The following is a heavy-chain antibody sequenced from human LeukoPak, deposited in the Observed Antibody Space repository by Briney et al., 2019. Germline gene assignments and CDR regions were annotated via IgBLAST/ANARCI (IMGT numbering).Heavy chain of an antibody. CDR3: AKDHRIPSYYDTYYYYGMDV. Sequence: GGSLRLSCAASGFTFSSYAMSWVRQAPGKGLEWVSAISGSGGSTYYADSVKGRFTISRDNSKNTLYLQMNSLRAEDTAVYYCAKDHRIPSYYDTYYYYGMDVWGQGTTVTVSS. J-gene: IGHJ6*02. CDR1: GFTFSSYA. V-gene: IGHV3-23*01. CDR2: ISGSGGST. D-gene: IGHD3-22*01.